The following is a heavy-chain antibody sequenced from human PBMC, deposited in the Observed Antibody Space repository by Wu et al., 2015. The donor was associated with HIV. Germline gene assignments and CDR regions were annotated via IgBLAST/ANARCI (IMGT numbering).Heavy chain of an antibody. V-gene: IGHV1-46*01. CDR2: INPSSGDT. CDR3: ARESIDMDSSGKRAHRGHYFDY. J-gene: IGHJ4*02. D-gene: IGHD3-22*01. Sequence: QVQLVQSGAEVRKPGASVKISCRPFGYSFPHKFIHWVRRAPGQGFEWMGLINPSSGDTSSAQKFRGRVTLTRETTANRVYLELRSLRSDDTAFYYCARESIDMDSSGKRAHRGHYFDYWARERRSPSPQ. CDR1: GYSFPHKF.